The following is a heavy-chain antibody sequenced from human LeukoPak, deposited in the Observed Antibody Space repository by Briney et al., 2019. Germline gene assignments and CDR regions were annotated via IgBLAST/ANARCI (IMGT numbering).Heavy chain of an antibody. J-gene: IGHJ1*01. Sequence: TGGSLRLSCTASEFTFINYALHWVRQAPGKGLEWVAIISYDGSDKYYADSMKGRFTISRDNAKNSLYLQMNSLRAEDSAVYYCAISGYSGYDYFHRWGQGTLVTVSS. D-gene: IGHD5-12*01. CDR2: ISYDGSDK. CDR1: EFTFINYA. V-gene: IGHV3-30*04. CDR3: AISGYSGYDYFHR.